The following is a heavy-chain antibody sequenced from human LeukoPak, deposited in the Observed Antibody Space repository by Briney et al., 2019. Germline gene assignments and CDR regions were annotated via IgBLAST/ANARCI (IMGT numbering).Heavy chain of an antibody. Sequence: GGSLRLSCEASAFTFSSYWMSWVRQAPGKGLEWVSAISDTGGSTFYADSVKGRFTISRDNSKNTLYLQMNSLRAEDTAVYYCAKGRIQSYMAPEYWGQGTLVTVSS. CDR2: ISDTGGST. J-gene: IGHJ4*02. D-gene: IGHD5-18*01. CDR3: AKGRIQSYMAPEY. CDR1: AFTFSSYW. V-gene: IGHV3-23*01.